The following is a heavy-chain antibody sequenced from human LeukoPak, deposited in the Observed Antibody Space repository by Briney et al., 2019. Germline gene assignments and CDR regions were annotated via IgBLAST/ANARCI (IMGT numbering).Heavy chain of an antibody. J-gene: IGHJ6*02. Sequence: PSETLSLTCAVSGGSISSGGYSWSWIRQPPGKGLEWIGYIYHSGSTYYNPSLKSRVTISVDRSKNQFSLKLSSVTAADTAVYYCARGRYYYGMDVWGQGTTVTVSS. V-gene: IGHV4-30-2*01. CDR3: ARGRYYYGMDV. CDR1: GGSISSGGYS. CDR2: IYHSGST.